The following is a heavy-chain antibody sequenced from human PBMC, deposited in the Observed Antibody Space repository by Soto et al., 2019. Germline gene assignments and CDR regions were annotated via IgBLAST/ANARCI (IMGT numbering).Heavy chain of an antibody. J-gene: IGHJ6*02. Sequence: GGSLRLSCAASGFTFSSYAMSWVRQAPGKGLEWVSAISGSGGSTYYADSVKGRFTISRDNSKNTLYLQMNSLRAEDTAVYYCAKGNRPIFGVVTAYYYYYGMDVWGQGTTVTVSS. V-gene: IGHV3-23*01. CDR2: ISGSGGST. CDR3: AKGNRPIFGVVTAYYYYYGMDV. CDR1: GFTFSSYA. D-gene: IGHD3-3*01.